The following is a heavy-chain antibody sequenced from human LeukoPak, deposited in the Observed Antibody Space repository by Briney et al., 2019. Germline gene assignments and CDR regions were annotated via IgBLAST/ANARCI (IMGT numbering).Heavy chain of an antibody. CDR2: IIPIFGTA. Sequence: ASVKVSCKASGGTFSSYAISWVRQAPGQGLEWMGGIIPIFGTANYAQKFQGRVTITADESTSTAYMELSSLRSEDTAVYYCARTPPDCTNGVCYLSYYYGMDVWGQGTTVTVPS. V-gene: IGHV1-69*13. D-gene: IGHD2-8*01. CDR3: ARTPPDCTNGVCYLSYYYGMDV. CDR1: GGTFSSYA. J-gene: IGHJ6*02.